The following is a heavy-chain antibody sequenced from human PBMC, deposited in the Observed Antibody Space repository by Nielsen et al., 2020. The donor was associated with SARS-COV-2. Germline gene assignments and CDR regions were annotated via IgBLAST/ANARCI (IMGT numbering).Heavy chain of an antibody. CDR2: IIPIFGTA. CDR3: AVEGYCSGGSCARDAFDI. CDR1: GGTFSSYA. V-gene: IGHV1-69*06. Sequence: SVKVSCKASGGTFSSYAISWVRQAPGQGLEWMGGIIPIFGTANYVQKFQGRVTITADKSTSTAYMELSSLRSEDTAVYYCAVEGYCSGGSCARDAFDIWGQGTMVTVSS. D-gene: IGHD2-15*01. J-gene: IGHJ3*02.